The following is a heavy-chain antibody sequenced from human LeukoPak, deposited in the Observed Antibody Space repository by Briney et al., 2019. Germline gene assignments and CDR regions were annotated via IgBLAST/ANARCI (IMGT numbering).Heavy chain of an antibody. V-gene: IGHV4-61*08. CDR3: ARWGRYYDSSGYYETDYFDY. CDR1: GGSVSSADYY. J-gene: IGHJ4*02. D-gene: IGHD3-22*01. Sequence: SETLSLTCTVSGGSVSSADYYWSWIRHPPGKALEWIGYIYHTGSNNYKYSLKSRVTISLDTSKNRFSLRLTSVTAADTAVYYCARWGRYYDSSGYYETDYFDYWGQGTLVTVSS. CDR2: IYHTGSN.